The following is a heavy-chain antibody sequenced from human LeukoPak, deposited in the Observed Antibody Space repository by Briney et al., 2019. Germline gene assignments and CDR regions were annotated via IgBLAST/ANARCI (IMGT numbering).Heavy chain of an antibody. V-gene: IGHV3-30*04. CDR1: GFNLSYYA. Sequence: GTSLRLSCTASGFNLSYYALHGVRQAPGKGLEWVAVISHDESNYYYAESVKGRFSISRDDSKNTLVLQMNSLTTEDAGVYYCARARTGSYYSPFEYWGPGTLVTVSS. D-gene: IGHD1-1*01. CDR3: ARARTGSYYSPFEY. CDR2: ISHDESNY. J-gene: IGHJ1*01.